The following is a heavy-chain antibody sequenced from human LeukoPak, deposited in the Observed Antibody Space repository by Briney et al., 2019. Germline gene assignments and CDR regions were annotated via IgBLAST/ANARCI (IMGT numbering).Heavy chain of an antibody. CDR2: ISNSGST. J-gene: IGHJ6*03. CDR3: ARDALEGFCSYYYTDV. Sequence: SETLSLTCTVSGGSISSHYWTWIRQPPGKGLEWIGDISNSGSTNYNPSLKSRVTIAIDTSKNQFSLKLSSVTAADTAVYYCARDALEGFCSYYYTDVWGKGTTVTVSS. V-gene: IGHV4-59*11. D-gene: IGHD3-3*01. CDR1: GGSISSHY.